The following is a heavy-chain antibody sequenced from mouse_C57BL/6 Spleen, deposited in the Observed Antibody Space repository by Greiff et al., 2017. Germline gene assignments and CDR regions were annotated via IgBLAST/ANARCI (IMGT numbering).Heavy chain of an antibody. CDR1: GFTFSSYA. CDR3: TRDYGYDGGVDY. D-gene: IGHD2-2*01. CDR2: ISSGGDYL. Sequence: EVMLVESGEGLVKPGGSLKLSCAASGFTFSSYAMSWVRQTPEKRLEWVAYISSGGDYLYYADTVKGRFTISRDNARNTLYLQMSSLKSEDTAMYYCTRDYGYDGGVDYWGQGTTLTVSS. V-gene: IGHV5-9-1*02. J-gene: IGHJ2*01.